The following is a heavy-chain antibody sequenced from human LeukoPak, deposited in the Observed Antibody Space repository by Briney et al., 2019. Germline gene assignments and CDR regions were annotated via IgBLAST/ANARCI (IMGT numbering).Heavy chain of an antibody. D-gene: IGHD3-22*01. CDR3: ARIDSTYYYDSSGYYKINNAFDI. V-gene: IGHV4-39*01. Sequence: SETLSLTCTVSGGSISSSSYYWGWIRQPPGKGLEWIGRIYYSWSTYYNPSLKSRVTISVDTSKNQFSLKLSSVTAADTAVYYCARIDSTYYYDSSGYYKINNAFDIWGQGTMVTVSS. CDR1: GGSISSSSYY. CDR2: IYYSWST. J-gene: IGHJ3*02.